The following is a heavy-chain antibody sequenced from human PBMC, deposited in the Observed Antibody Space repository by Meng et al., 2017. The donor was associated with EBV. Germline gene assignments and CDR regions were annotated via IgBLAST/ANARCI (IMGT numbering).Heavy chain of an antibody. V-gene: IGHV3-30*03. J-gene: IGHJ5*02. CDR2: LPSDGGNT. D-gene: IGHD1-26*01. CDR1: GFTFSGYG. CDR3: ARDLSGRFDP. Sequence: QVQLGGSGGGVVQPGRSLRLSCAASGFTFSGYGMFWVRQAPGKGPEWVAILPSDGGNTYYSDSVKGRFTISRDNSKKTLYLQMNSLRAEDTAAYYCARDLSGRFDPWGQGTLVTVSS.